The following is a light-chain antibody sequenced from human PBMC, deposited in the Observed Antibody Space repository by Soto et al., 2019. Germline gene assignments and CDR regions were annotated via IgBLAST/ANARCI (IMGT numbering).Light chain of an antibody. CDR1: QSVPRSY. CDR3: QQSNIFPLT. CDR2: AAS. Sequence: EVVLTQSPGTLSLSPGERATLSCRASQSVPRSYLAWYQQKPGKAPRLLIFAASSLQSGVPFRFSGSGSGTDFTLTISSLQPEDFAIYYCQQSNIFPLTFGGGTKVDIK. J-gene: IGKJ4*01. V-gene: IGKV3-20*01.